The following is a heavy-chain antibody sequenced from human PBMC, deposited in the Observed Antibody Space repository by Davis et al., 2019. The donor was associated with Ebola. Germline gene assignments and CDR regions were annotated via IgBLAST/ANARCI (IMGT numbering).Heavy chain of an antibody. CDR1: VGSFTGYY. D-gene: IGHD4-11*01. CDR3: ARQTTTPSDFFDY. CDR2: VDHSGTT. Sequence: GSLRLSCAVYVGSFTGYYWTWIRQPPGKGLEWIGEVDHSGTTKYSPSLKGRFTISVDTSKNQFSLTVTSVTAADTAVYYCARQTTTPSDFFDYWGRGTPVTVSS. V-gene: IGHV4-34*01. J-gene: IGHJ4*02.